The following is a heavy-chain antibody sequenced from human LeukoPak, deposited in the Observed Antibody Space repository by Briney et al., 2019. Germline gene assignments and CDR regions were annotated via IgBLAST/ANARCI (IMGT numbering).Heavy chain of an antibody. V-gene: IGHV1-46*01. CDR1: GYTFTTYY. CDR3: ASLGSGSSPIIDFDY. D-gene: IGHD3-10*01. Sequence: GASVKVSCKASGYTFTTYYMHWVRQAPGQGLEWMGIIDPSDGGTTYAQKFQGRVTMTRDTSTSTVYIELSSLTSEDTAVYYCASLGSGSSPIIDFDYWGQGTLVTVSS. J-gene: IGHJ4*02. CDR2: IDPSDGGT.